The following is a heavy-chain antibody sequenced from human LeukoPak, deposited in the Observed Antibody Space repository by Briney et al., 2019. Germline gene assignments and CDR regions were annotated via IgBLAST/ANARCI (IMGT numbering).Heavy chain of an antibody. CDR1: GGSFRGDYY. CDR2: IYSGGRI. CDR3: TRSPGYYDGSDYYDEYFQD. Sequence: SETLSLTCTVSGGSFRGDYYWAWIRQPPGKGLEWIGSIYSGGRIYYNPSLKSRVSISIDTSNNDLSLKVNSVTAADTAVYYCTRSPGYYDGSDYYDEYFQDWGQGTLVTVSS. V-gene: IGHV4-38-2*02. D-gene: IGHD3-22*01. J-gene: IGHJ1*01.